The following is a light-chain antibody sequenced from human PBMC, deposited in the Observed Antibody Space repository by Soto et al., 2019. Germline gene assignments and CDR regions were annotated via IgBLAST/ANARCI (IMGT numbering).Light chain of an antibody. CDR2: DAS. V-gene: IGKV1-5*01. CDR3: QQYNSYSWT. J-gene: IGKJ1*01. CDR1: QSISSW. Sequence: DIQMTQSPSTLSASVGDRVTITSRASQSISSWLAWYQQKPGKAPKLLIYDASSLESGVPSRFSGSGSGTEFTLPISSLQPDDFATYYCQQYNSYSWTFGQGTKVDI.